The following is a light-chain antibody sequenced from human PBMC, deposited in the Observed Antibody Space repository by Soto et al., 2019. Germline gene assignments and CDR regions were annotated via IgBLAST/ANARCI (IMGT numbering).Light chain of an antibody. V-gene: IGKV2-24*01. CDR1: QRLVHSDGKTY. CDR2: QVS. CDR3: IQVTHFPWT. Sequence: DIVMTQTPLSSPVTLGQPASISCRSSQRLVHSDGKTYLSWFKQRPGQPPRLLIYQVSNRFSGVPDRFSGSGADTDSTLRISRVEAEDVGVYYCIQVTHFPWTFGQGTKVDIK. J-gene: IGKJ1*01.